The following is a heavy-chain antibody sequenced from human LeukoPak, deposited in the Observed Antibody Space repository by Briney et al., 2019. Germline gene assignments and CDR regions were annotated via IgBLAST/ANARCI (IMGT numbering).Heavy chain of an antibody. CDR3: ARGGEWFDP. CDR2: IYYSGST. J-gene: IGHJ5*02. Sequence: PSETLSLTCTVSGGSISSSSYYWGWIRQPPGKGLEWIGSIYYSGSTYYNPSLKSRVTISVDTSKNQFSLKLSPVTAADTAVYYCARGGEWFDPWGQGTLVTVSS. V-gene: IGHV4-39*01. CDR1: GGSISSSSYY. D-gene: IGHD2-15*01.